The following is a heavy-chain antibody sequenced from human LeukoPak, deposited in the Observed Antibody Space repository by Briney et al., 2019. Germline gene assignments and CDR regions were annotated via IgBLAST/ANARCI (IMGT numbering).Heavy chain of an antibody. V-gene: IGHV4-34*01. J-gene: IGHJ6*03. CDR2: INHSGST. CDR3: ARAPRIAARPRDRYIDV. Sequence: PSETLSLACAVYGGSFSGYYWSWIRQPPGKGLEWIGEINHSGSTNYNPSLKSRVTISVDTSKNQFSLKLSSVTAADTAVYYCARAPRIAARPRDRYIDVWGKGPRSPSP. CDR1: GGSFSGYY. D-gene: IGHD6-6*01.